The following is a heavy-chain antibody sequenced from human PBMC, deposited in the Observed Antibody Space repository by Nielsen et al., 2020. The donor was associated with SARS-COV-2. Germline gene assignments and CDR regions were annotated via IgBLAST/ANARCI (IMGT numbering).Heavy chain of an antibody. Sequence: KVSCKGSGYSFTSYWISWVRQMPGKGLEWMGRIDPSDSYTNYSPSFQGHVTISVDKSISTAYLQWSSLKASDTAMYYCARRGSTNPYGMDVWGQGTTVTVSS. CDR1: GYSFTSYW. V-gene: IGHV5-10-1*01. J-gene: IGHJ6*02. D-gene: IGHD2-2*01. CDR3: ARRGSTNPYGMDV. CDR2: IDPSDSYT.